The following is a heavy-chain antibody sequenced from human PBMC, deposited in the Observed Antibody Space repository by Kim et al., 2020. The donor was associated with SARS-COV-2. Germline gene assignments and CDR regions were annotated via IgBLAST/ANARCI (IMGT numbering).Heavy chain of an antibody. CDR3: ASTPKIYYYYYGMDV. Sequence: DSVKGRFTISRDNAKNSLYLQMNSLRAEDTAVYYCASTPKIYYYYYGMDVWGQGTTVTVSS. V-gene: IGHV3-21*01. J-gene: IGHJ6*02.